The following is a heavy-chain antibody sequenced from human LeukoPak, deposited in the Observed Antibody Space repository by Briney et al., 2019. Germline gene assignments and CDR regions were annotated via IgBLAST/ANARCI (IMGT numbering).Heavy chain of an antibody. Sequence: PSQTLSLTCTVSGGSISSGDYYWSWIRQPPGKGLEWIGYLYYRGTTYYNPSLKSRVTISVDTSKNQFFLKLSSVTAADTAVYYCAREYRYDFWSGYPGRFDPWGQGTLITVSS. D-gene: IGHD3-3*01. CDR1: GGSISSGDYY. CDR2: LYYRGTT. J-gene: IGHJ5*02. V-gene: IGHV4-30-4*08. CDR3: AREYRYDFWSGYPGRFDP.